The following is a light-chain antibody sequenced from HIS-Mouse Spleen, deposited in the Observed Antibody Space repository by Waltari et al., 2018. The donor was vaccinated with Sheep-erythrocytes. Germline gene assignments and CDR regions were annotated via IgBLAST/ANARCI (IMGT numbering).Light chain of an antibody. CDR2: EVS. CDR3: SSYTSSSTPVV. J-gene: IGLJ2*01. CDR1: SSDVGGYNY. Sequence: QSALTQPASVSGSPGQSITISCTGTSSDVGGYNYVSWYQQHPGKAPKLMIYEVSNRPSGGSNGFSGSQSVNTASLTISGLRAEDEADYYCSSYTSSSTPVVFGGGTKLTVL. V-gene: IGLV2-14*01.